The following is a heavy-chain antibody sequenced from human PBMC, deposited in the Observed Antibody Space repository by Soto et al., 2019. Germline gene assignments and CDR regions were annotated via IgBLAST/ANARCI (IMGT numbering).Heavy chain of an antibody. CDR1: GGSISSGGYY. Sequence: SETLSLSCTVSGGSISSGGYYWSWIRQHPGKGLEWIGYIYYSGSTYYNPSLKSRVTISVDTSKNQFSLKLSSVTAADTAVYYCARATVAARPPIFDYWGQGTLVTVSS. J-gene: IGHJ4*02. CDR3: ARATVAARPPIFDY. V-gene: IGHV4-31*03. CDR2: IYYSGST. D-gene: IGHD6-6*01.